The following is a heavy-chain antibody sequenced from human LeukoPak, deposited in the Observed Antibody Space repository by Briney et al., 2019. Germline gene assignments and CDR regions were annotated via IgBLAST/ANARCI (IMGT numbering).Heavy chain of an antibody. J-gene: IGHJ4*02. V-gene: IGHV3-7*01. D-gene: IGHD3-3*01. CDR1: GFTFSSYW. CDR2: IKQDGSNK. CDR3: AGRSGYYARGIDY. Sequence: GGSLRLSCAASGFTFSSYWMSWVRQAPGKGLEWVANIKQDGSNKYYADSVKGRFTISRDNSKNTLYLQMNSLRAEDTAVYYCAGRSGYYARGIDYWGQGTLVTVSS.